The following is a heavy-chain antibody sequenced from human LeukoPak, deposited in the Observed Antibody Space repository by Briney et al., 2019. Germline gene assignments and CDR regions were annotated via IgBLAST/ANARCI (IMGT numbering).Heavy chain of an antibody. D-gene: IGHD3-3*01. CDR1: GGTFSSYA. Sequence: ASVKVSCKASGGTFSSYAISWVRQAPGQGLEWIGGIIPIFGTANYAQKFQGRVAITTDESTSTAYMELSSLRSEDTAVYYCARGRTYYDFWSGYWGYFDYWGQGTLVTVSS. J-gene: IGHJ4*02. CDR2: IIPIFGTA. CDR3: ARGRTYYDFWSGYWGYFDY. V-gene: IGHV1-69*05.